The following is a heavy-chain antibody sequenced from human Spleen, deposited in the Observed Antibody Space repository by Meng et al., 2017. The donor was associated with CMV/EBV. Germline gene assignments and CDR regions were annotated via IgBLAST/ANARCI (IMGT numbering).Heavy chain of an antibody. D-gene: IGHD6-19*01. CDR1: TFSSYA. CDR2: IIPIFGTA. V-gene: IGHV1-69*05. CDR3: ARTKTLYSSGWHYNWFDP. Sequence: TFSSYAISWVRQATGQGLEWMGGIIPIFGTANYAQKFQGRVTITTDESTSTAYMELSSLRSEDTAVYYCARTKTLYSSGWHYNWFDPWGQGTLVTVSS. J-gene: IGHJ5*02.